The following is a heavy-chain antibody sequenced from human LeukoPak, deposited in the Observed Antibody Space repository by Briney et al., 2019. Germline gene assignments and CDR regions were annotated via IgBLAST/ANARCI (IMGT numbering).Heavy chain of an antibody. Sequence: GGSLRLSCAASGFTFSNYWMSWVRQAPGKGLEWVAKIRQDGSEKSYVGSVEGRFTTSRDNAKNSLYLQLNSLRAEDTAVYYCATESRSTSWDYWGQGTLVTVSS. D-gene: IGHD2-2*01. J-gene: IGHJ4*02. CDR2: IRQDGSEK. CDR3: ATESRSTSWDY. V-gene: IGHV3-7*01. CDR1: GFTFSNYW.